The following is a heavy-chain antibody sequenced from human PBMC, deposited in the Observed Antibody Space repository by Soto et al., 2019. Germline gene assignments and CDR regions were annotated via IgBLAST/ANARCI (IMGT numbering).Heavy chain of an antibody. CDR2: IWYDGSNK. J-gene: IGHJ3*02. V-gene: IGHV3-30*02. CDR1: GFTFSSYG. CDR3: AKDLRVYSSGWYSAFDI. Sequence: GGSLRLSCAASGFTFSSYGMHWVRQAPGKGLEWVAVIWYDGSNKYYADSVKGRFTISRDNSKNTLYLQMNSLRAEDTAVYYCAKDLRVYSSGWYSAFDIWGQGTMVTVSS. D-gene: IGHD6-19*01.